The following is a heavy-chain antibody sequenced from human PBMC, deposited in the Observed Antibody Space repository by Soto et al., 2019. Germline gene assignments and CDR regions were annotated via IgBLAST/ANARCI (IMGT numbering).Heavy chain of an antibody. CDR3: ARGDLRRWPRVSGGHFDY. Sequence: EVQLLESGGGLVQPGGSLRLSCAASGFTLSTSWLHWVRQAPGKGLVWVSSINSDGSTTNYADSVKGRFTVSRDNAKNTLYLQMNSLRGEDTAVYYCARGDLRRWPRVSGGHFDYWGQGTLVTVSS. J-gene: IGHJ4*02. V-gene: IGHV3-74*01. D-gene: IGHD4-17*01. CDR2: INSDGSTT. CDR1: GFTLSTSW.